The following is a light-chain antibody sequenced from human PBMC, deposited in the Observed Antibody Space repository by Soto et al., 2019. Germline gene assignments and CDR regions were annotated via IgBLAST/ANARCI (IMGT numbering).Light chain of an antibody. CDR3: LQRSSWPWT. Sequence: EILLTQSPATLSLSPGERAILSCRASQSLNTYLALYQQKPGQAPRLLIYDASTRATGIPARFSGTVSGTDFTLPISSLEPEDFAVYYCLQRSSWPWTFCKGTKVEI. J-gene: IGKJ1*01. V-gene: IGKV3-11*01. CDR2: DAS. CDR1: QSLNTY.